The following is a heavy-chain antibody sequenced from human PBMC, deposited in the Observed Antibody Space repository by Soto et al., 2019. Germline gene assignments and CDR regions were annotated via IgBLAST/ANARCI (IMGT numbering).Heavy chain of an antibody. CDR2: INPNSGGT. D-gene: IGHD5-18*01. Sequence: ASVKVSCKASGYTFAGYYMHWVRQAPGQGLEWMGWINPNSGGTNYAQKFQGWVTMTRDTSISTAYMELSRLRSDDTAVYYCAREWDTDYYFDYWGQGTLVTVSS. V-gene: IGHV1-2*04. J-gene: IGHJ4*02. CDR3: AREWDTDYYFDY. CDR1: GYTFAGYY.